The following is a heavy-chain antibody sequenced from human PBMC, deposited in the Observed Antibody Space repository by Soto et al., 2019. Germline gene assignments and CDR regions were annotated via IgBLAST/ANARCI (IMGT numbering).Heavy chain of an antibody. CDR1: GFTLSNFA. CDR3: EIPVEYSYFDY. J-gene: IGHJ4*02. D-gene: IGHD5-18*01. V-gene: IGHV3-23*01. Sequence: LRLSCAASGFTLSNFAMSWVRQAPGKGLEWVSGMSGSGGSTYYADSMKGRFIISRDVSKNTLYLQMNTLRVEDTAVYYCEIPVEYSYFDYWGQGTQVTVSS. CDR2: MSGSGGST.